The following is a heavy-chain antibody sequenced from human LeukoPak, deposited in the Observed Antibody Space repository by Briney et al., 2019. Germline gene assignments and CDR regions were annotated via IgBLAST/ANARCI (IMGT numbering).Heavy chain of an antibody. Sequence: PGGSLRLSCEASGFTFGSYWMRWVRQVPGKGLVWVAHINNPGAGTTYADAVKGRFTISTDNATKTLYLQMNSLRADDTAIYYWARGSGGFDYWGQGTLITVSS. CDR3: ARGSGGFDY. CDR2: INNPGAGT. V-gene: IGHV3-74*01. J-gene: IGHJ4*02. D-gene: IGHD3-3*01. CDR1: GFTFGSYW.